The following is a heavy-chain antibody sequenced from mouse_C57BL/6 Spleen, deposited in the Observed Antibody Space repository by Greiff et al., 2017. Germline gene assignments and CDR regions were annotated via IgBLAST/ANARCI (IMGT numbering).Heavy chain of an antibody. D-gene: IGHD1-1*01. CDR3: ARRDYYGSSDY. Sequence: QVQLQQSGAELVRPGTSVKVSCKASGYAFTNYLIEWVKQRPGQGLEWIGVINPGSGGTNYNEKFKGKATLTADKSSSTAYMQLSSLTSEDSAVYFGARRDYYGSSDYWGQGTTLTDSS. CDR2: INPGSGGT. J-gene: IGHJ2*01. V-gene: IGHV1-54*01. CDR1: GYAFTNYL.